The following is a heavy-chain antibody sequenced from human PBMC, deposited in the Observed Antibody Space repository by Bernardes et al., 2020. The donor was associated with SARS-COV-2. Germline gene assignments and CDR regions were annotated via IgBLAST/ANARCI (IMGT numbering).Heavy chain of an antibody. Sequence: SETLSLTCTVSGGSISSSSYYWCWIRQPPGQGLEWTGCIYYIWITYYNPSLKSRVTISVDTSKNQFSLKLSSVTAADTAVYYCSRGNISAAGDYYYYYGMDDWGQGTTVTVSS. CDR2: IYYIWIT. CDR1: GGSISSSSYY. CDR3: SRGNISAAGDYYYYYGMDD. J-gene: IGHJ6*02. V-gene: IGHV4-39*01. D-gene: IGHD6-13*01.